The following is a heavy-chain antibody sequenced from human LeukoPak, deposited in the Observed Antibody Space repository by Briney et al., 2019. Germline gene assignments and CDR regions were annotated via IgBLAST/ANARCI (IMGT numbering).Heavy chain of an antibody. CDR2: IYHSGST. CDR3: ARAFYPGYYSYMAV. J-gene: IGHJ6*03. Sequence: PSETLSLTCAVSGGSISSSNWWSWVRQPPGKGLEWIGEIYHSGSTNYNPSLKSRVTISVDTSKNQFSLKLSSVTAADTAMYFCARAFYPGYYSYMAVWGKGTTVTVSS. V-gene: IGHV4-4*02. D-gene: IGHD3-3*02. CDR1: GGSISSSNW.